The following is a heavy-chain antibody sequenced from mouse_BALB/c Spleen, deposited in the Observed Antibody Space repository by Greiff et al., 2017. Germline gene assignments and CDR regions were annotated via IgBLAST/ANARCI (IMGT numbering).Heavy chain of an antibody. CDR3: AREGLRLPSYFDY. J-gene: IGHJ2*01. CDR1: GYSITSGYY. V-gene: IGHV3-6*02. D-gene: IGHD1-2*01. CDR2: ISYDGSN. Sequence: EVKLQESGPGLVKPSQSLSLTCSVTGYSITSGYYWNWIRQFPGNKLEWMGYISYDGSNNYNPSLKNRISITRDTSKNQFFLKLNSVTTEDTATYYCAREGLRLPSYFDYWGQGTTLTVSS.